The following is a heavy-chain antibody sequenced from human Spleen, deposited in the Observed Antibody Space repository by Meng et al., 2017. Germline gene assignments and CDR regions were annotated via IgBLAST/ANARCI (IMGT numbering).Heavy chain of an antibody. CDR3: SRGGYSGYDPLYY. V-gene: IGHV4-30-2*01. CDR2: IFHSGST. CDR1: DDSISSGGYT. D-gene: IGHD5-12*01. Sequence: LQLQESGQGLVKPSPTLSPPCPVSDDSISSGGYTWHWIRQPPGKGLEWIGYIFHSGSTYYNPSLKIRVAISVDRSKNQFALKLRSVTAADTAVYYCSRGGYSGYDPLYYWGQGTLVTVSS. J-gene: IGHJ4*02.